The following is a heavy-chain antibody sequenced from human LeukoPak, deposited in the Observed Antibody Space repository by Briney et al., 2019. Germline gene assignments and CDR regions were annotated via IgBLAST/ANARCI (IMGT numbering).Heavy chain of an antibody. CDR2: IIPIFGTA. CDR1: GGTFGSYA. Sequence: GASVKVSCKASGGTFGSYAISWVRQAPGQGLEWMGGIIPIFGTANYAQKFQGRVTITADESTSTAYMELSSLRSEDTAVYYCAARQSYDSSGYYYESPNDYWGQGTLVTVSS. J-gene: IGHJ4*02. V-gene: IGHV1-69*13. D-gene: IGHD3-22*01. CDR3: AARQSYDSSGYYYESPNDY.